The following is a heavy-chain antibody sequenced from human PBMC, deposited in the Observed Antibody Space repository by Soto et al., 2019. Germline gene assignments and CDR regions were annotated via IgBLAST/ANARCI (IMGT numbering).Heavy chain of an antibody. J-gene: IGHJ4*02. CDR2: INTYNGMT. D-gene: IGHD5-12*01. CDR3: AMSPRGEMATD. Sequence: QVQLVQSGGEVKKPGASVTVSCKASGYTFINYHITWVRQAPGQGLEWMAWINTYNGMTNYAQRFHGRVTMTRDTSTITAYMELRNLGSDDTAVYFCAMSPRGEMATDWGQGALVTVSS. V-gene: IGHV1-18*01. CDR1: GYTFINYH.